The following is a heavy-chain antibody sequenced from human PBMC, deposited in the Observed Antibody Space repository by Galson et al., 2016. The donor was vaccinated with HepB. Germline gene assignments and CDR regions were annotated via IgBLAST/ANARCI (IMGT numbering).Heavy chain of an antibody. CDR1: GFTLSTYG. Sequence: SLRLSCAVSGFTLSTYGIHWVRQAPGKGLEWVAVIWYDAINKFYADPVRGRFTISRDDSKHTAYLEMNSLGAEDTTMYYCARDDGDEPGYHDAFDIWGQGTMVTVSS. CDR3: ARDDGDEPGYHDAFDI. D-gene: IGHD3-9*01. V-gene: IGHV3-33*01. J-gene: IGHJ3*02. CDR2: IWYDAINK.